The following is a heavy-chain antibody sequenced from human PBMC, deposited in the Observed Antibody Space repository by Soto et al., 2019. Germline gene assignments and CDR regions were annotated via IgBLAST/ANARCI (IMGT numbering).Heavy chain of an antibody. D-gene: IGHD1-1*01. Sequence: SQTFSLTCAISGDSVSSNNAAWNWIRQSPARGLEWLGRTYYRSKWYNDYVVSMKSRISINPDTSKNQFSLQLNSVTPEDTAVYYCARGTDSSFDSWGQGSPVTVSS. J-gene: IGHJ4*02. CDR3: ARGTDSSFDS. CDR2: TYYRSKWYN. CDR1: GDSVSSNNAA. V-gene: IGHV6-1*01.